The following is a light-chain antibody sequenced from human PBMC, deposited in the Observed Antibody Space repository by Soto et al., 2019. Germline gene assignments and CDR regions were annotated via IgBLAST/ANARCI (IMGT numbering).Light chain of an antibody. J-gene: IGKJ5*01. Sequence: GDRVTITCRASQTISTWMAWYQQKPGKAPKLLVYDASTLQSGVASRFSGSGSGTDFTLTINSLQPEDFATYYCQQLHSYPFTFGQGTRLEIK. V-gene: IGKV1-9*01. CDR1: QTISTW. CDR2: DAS. CDR3: QQLHSYPFT.